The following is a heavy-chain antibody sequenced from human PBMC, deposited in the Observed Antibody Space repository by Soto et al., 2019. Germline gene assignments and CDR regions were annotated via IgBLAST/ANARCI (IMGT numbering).Heavy chain of an antibody. CDR3: ARASLTIFGAPYGMDV. D-gene: IGHD3-3*01. CDR2: ISGCNGDT. J-gene: IGHJ6*02. Sequence: ASVKVSCKASGYPFTRYSIRWVRQAPGQGLEWMGWISGCNGDTEYSKNFQGRLTMTIDTSTTTASMELRSLRSDDTAVYYCARASLTIFGAPYGMDVWGQGTSVTVPS. V-gene: IGHV1-18*04. CDR1: GYPFTRYS.